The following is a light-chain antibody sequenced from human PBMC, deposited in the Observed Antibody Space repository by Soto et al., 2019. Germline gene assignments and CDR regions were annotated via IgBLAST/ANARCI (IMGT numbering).Light chain of an antibody. CDR3: QQYGSSPRT. CDR1: QSVSSSY. CDR2: GAS. V-gene: IGKV3-20*01. Sequence: EIVLTQSPGTLSLSPGERATLSCRASQSVSSSYLAWYQQKPGQAPRLLIYGASSRATGIPDRFSGSGSGTDFTLTISSLQSEDFAVYYCQQYGSSPRTFGQGTKLEIK. J-gene: IGKJ2*02.